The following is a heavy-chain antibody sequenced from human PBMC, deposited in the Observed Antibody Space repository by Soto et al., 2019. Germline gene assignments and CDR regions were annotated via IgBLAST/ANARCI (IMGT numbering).Heavy chain of an antibody. Sequence: ASVKVSCKASGYTFTVYYMHWVRQAPGQRLEWMGWINAGNGNTKYSQKFQGRVTITRDTSASTAYMELSSLRSEDTAVYYCARDGPYYYDSSGYDYWGQGTLVTVSS. D-gene: IGHD3-22*01. CDR3: ARDGPYYYDSSGYDY. CDR1: GYTFTVYY. V-gene: IGHV1-3*01. CDR2: INAGNGNT. J-gene: IGHJ4*02.